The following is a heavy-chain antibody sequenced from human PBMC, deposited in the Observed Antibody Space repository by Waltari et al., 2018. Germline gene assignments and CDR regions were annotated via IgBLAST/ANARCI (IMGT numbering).Heavy chain of an antibody. D-gene: IGHD7-27*01. V-gene: IGHV4-61*09. Sequence: QVQLQESGPGLVKPSQTLSLTCTVSGGSISSGSYYWSWIRQPAGKGLEWIGYIYTSGSTNSNPSLKSRVTISVDTSKNQFSLKLSSVTAADTAVYYCARGPLGTIDYWGQGTLVTVSS. CDR3: ARGPLGTIDY. J-gene: IGHJ4*02. CDR2: IYTSGST. CDR1: GGSISSGSYY.